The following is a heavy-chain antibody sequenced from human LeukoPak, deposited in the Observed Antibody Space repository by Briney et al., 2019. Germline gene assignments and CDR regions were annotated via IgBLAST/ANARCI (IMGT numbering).Heavy chain of an antibody. CDR1: GFTFSDCD. D-gene: IGHD6-25*01. Sequence: GESLRHSCTASGFTFSDCDMNWFRQAPGKGLQWVSSISYMGDHRYYADSAKGRFTISRDNAKNSLYLQMDNLRADDTAVYYCGKAFPPLRVAAAGDYWGQGNLVTVSS. V-gene: IGHV3-21*06. J-gene: IGHJ4*02. CDR2: ISYMGDHR. CDR3: GKAFPPLRVAAAGDY.